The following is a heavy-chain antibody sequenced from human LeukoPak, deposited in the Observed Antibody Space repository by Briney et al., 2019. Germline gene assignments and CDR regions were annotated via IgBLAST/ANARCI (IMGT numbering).Heavy chain of an antibody. CDR3: AREGDISEYCVGGICHGPRFIDY. CDR1: GGSISSSSYY. V-gene: IGHV4-39*07. D-gene: IGHD2-21*01. J-gene: IGHJ4*02. CDR2: IYYSGST. Sequence: PSETLSLTCTVSGGSISSSSYYWGWIRQPPGKGLEWIGSIYYSGSTYYNPSLKSRVTISVDTSKNQFSLRLTSVTAADTAVYYCAREGDISEYCVGGICHGPRFIDYWGQGTLVTVSS.